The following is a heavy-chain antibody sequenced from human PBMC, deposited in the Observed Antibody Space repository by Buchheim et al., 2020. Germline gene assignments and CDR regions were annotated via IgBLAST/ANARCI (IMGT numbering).Heavy chain of an antibody. J-gene: IGHJ4*02. Sequence: QVQLQESGPGLVKPSQTLSLTCTVSSGSISSGGYWWSWIRQHPGKGLEWIGYIYNTGSTYYNPSLTSRVTISVDTSQNQFSLNLTSVTAADTAIYYCARELLGATSFDFWGRGTL. V-gene: IGHV4-31*03. CDR2: IYNTGST. CDR3: ARELLGATSFDF. CDR1: SGSISSGGYW. D-gene: IGHD1-26*01.